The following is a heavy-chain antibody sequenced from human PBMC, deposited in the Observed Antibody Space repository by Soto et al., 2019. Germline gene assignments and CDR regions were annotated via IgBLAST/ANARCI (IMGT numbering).Heavy chain of an antibody. Sequence: GGSLRLSCAASGFTFNTYWMHWVRQVPGRGPVWVSRINSDGSTINYADSVKGRFTISRDNAKNTLYLQMNSLRAEDTAVYYCARSYSGSPWAIYYYFGMDAWGQGPTVTVSS. V-gene: IGHV3-74*01. CDR3: ARSYSGSPWAIYYYFGMDA. J-gene: IGHJ6*02. CDR2: INSDGSTI. CDR1: GFTFNTYW. D-gene: IGHD1-26*01.